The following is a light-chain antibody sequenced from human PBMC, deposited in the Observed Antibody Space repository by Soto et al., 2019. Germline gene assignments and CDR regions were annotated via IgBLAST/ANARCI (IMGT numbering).Light chain of an antibody. Sequence: IVLTQSPAILALSPGARAPLSCRARQSVSSSYLAWYQHKPGQAPRLLIHGASSRVTGIPDRFSGSGSGTDFTLTITRLEPEDFAVYYCQQYQSLTFGGGTKVDIK. CDR3: QQYQSLT. V-gene: IGKV3-20*01. J-gene: IGKJ4*01. CDR2: GAS. CDR1: QSVSSSY.